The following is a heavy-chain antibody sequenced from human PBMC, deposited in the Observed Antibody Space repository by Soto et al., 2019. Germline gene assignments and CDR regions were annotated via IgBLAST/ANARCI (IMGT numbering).Heavy chain of an antibody. J-gene: IGHJ4*02. Sequence: QVQLVQSGAEVKKPGSSVKVSCKASGGTFSSYTISWVRQAPGQGLEWMGRIIPILGIANYAQKFQGRVTITADKSTSTAYMELSSLRSEDTAVYYCARDGITMVRGVREYYFDYWGQGTLVTVSS. D-gene: IGHD3-10*01. CDR3: ARDGITMVRGVREYYFDY. V-gene: IGHV1-69*08. CDR2: IIPILGIA. CDR1: GGTFSSYT.